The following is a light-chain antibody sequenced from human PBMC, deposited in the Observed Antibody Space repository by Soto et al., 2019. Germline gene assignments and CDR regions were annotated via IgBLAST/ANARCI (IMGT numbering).Light chain of an antibody. CDR1: QSVSSSY. Sequence: EIVLTQSPGTLSSSPGERGTLSCRASQSVSSSYLAWYQQRPGQAPRLLIYGASSRATGIPDRFSGSGSGTDFTLTISRLEPEDFAVYYCQQYGRSLPWTFGQGTKVDIK. V-gene: IGKV3-20*01. J-gene: IGKJ1*01. CDR3: QQYGRSLPWT. CDR2: GAS.